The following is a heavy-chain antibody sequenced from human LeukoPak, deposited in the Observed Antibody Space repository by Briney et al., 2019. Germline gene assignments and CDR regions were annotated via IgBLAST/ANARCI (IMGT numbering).Heavy chain of an antibody. CDR3: TKGRDWDLDDPFDI. CDR2: ITWSSNNI. D-gene: IGHD3/OR15-3a*01. J-gene: IGHJ3*02. CDR1: GFTFDDYA. V-gene: IGHV3-9*03. Sequence: PGGSLRLSCAASGFTFDDYAMHWVRQAPGKGLEWASGITWSSNNIAYADSVKGRFTISRDNAKNSLYLQMNSLRAEDMALYYCTKGRDWDLDDPFDIWGQGTMVTVSS.